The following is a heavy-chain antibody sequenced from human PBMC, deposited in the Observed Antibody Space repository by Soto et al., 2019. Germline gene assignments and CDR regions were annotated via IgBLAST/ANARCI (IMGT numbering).Heavy chain of an antibody. Sequence: DAQLFQSGGGWGQTGGSLSLSSAASVFTCSGYAMNWFRQAPGKGLQLVSGISGSGGGTYDAESVKGRFTISRDNSQHTRSLPMNTLSAGDTDIDYCAKDITTVTPSYFDYWGQGNLVTVSS. CDR1: VFTCSGYA. J-gene: IGHJ4*02. V-gene: IGHV3-23*01. CDR3: AKDITTVTPSYFDY. CDR2: ISGSGGGT. D-gene: IGHD3-22*01.